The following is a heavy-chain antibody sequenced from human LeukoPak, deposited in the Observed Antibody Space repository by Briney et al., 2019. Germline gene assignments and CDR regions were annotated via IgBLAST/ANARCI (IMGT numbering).Heavy chain of an antibody. CDR3: ARDSGSHGLDY. CDR1: GFIVSSNY. D-gene: IGHD1-26*01. CDR2: ISGGGIT. Sequence: GGSLRLSCAASGFIVSSNYMSWVRQAPGKGLEWVSVISGGGITYYTDSVKGRFTISRDNSKNTLYLQMNSLRAEDTAVYYCARDSGSHGLDYWGQGTLVTVSS. V-gene: IGHV3-53*01. J-gene: IGHJ4*02.